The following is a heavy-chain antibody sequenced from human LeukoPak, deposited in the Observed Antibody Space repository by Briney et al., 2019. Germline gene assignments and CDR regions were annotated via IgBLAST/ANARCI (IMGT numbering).Heavy chain of an antibody. V-gene: IGHV3-9*01. Sequence: QSGGSLRLSCAASGFTFDNYAMNWVRQVPGKGLEWISLISWNSGTIGYADSVKGRFTISRDNANNFLYRQMNSLRAEDTALYYCARAYKDRSLAGKKEFFQHWGQGTLVTVSS. CDR2: ISWNSGTI. CDR3: ARAYKDRSLAGKKEFFQH. J-gene: IGHJ1*01. CDR1: GFTFDNYA. D-gene: IGHD6-19*01.